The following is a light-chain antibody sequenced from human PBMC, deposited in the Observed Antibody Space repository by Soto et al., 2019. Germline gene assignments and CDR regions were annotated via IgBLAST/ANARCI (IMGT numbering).Light chain of an antibody. CDR2: GNS. CDR3: QSYDSRRSGSV. Sequence: QSVLTQPPSVSGAPGQRVTISCTGSSSNIGAGYDVHWYQQLPGTAPKLLIYGNSNRPSGVPDRFSGSKSGTSASLAITGLQAEDEADYYCQSYDSRRSGSVFGGGTKVTVL. J-gene: IGLJ2*01. CDR1: SSNIGAGYD. V-gene: IGLV1-40*01.